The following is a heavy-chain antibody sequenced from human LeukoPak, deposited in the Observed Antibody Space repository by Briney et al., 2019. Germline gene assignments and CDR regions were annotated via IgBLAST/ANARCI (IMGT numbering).Heavy chain of an antibody. CDR2: IYWNGDI. V-gene: IGHV2-5*01. CDR3: AHPLEVQWLVAFDS. Sequence: SGPTLVKPTQTLTLTCTFSGFSLSSSGVGVGWIRQPPGKALEWSALIYWNGDIRYSRSLKSRLTITKDTSKNQVVLTMTNMDPVDTATYYCAHPLEVQWLVAFDSWGQGTLVTVSS. CDR1: GFSLSSSGVG. J-gene: IGHJ4*02. D-gene: IGHD6-19*01.